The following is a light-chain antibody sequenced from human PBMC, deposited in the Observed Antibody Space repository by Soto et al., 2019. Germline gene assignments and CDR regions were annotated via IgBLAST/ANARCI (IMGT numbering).Light chain of an antibody. V-gene: IGLV2-14*01. CDR2: DVS. J-gene: IGLJ2*01. CDR3: SSYTSSSTV. Sequence: QSALTQPASLSASPGQSITISCTGTSSDVGGYNYVSWYQQHPGKAPKLMIYDVSNRPSGVSNRFSGSKSGNTASLTISGLQAEDEADYYCSSYTSSSTVFGGGTKLTVL. CDR1: SSDVGGYNY.